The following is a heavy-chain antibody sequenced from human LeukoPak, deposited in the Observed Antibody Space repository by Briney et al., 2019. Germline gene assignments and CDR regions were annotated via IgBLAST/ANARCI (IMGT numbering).Heavy chain of an antibody. CDR3: AKSLGATRGYFEH. CDR2: IWSDGSNK. V-gene: IGHV3-30*02. Sequence: AGGSLRLPWATSGFTFSTYGMHWVRQAPGEGLEWVAFIWSDGSNKYYADSVKGRYTISRDNSKNTLYLQMNSLRPEDTAVYYCAKSLGATRGYFEHWGQGTLVTVSS. D-gene: IGHD1-26*01. CDR1: GFTFSTYG. J-gene: IGHJ4*02.